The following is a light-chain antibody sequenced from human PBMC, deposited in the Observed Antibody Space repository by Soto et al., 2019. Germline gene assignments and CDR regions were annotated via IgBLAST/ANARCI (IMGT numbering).Light chain of an antibody. CDR3: LLSYSGPAV. CDR1: TGSVTSGHY. V-gene: IGLV7-46*01. Sequence: QTVMTQEPSLTVSPGGTVTLTCASSTGSVTSGHYPYWFQQKPGQAPRTLIYDTSNKHSWTPARFSGSLLGGKAALTLSGAQPEDEADYYCLLSYSGPAVFGGGTQLTVL. CDR2: DTS. J-gene: IGLJ2*01.